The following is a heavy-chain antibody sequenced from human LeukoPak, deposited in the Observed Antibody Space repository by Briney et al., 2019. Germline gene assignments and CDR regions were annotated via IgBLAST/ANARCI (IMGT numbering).Heavy chain of an antibody. V-gene: IGHV1-69*05. J-gene: IGHJ6*03. CDR3: ARENKWMQPYMDV. CDR1: GGTFSSYS. CDR2: INPMFGIT. D-gene: IGHD5-18*01. Sequence: ASVKVSCKASGGTFSSYSISWVRQAPGQGLEWMGRINPMFGITNYEQKFQGRITITTDDSTSKADMELSSMTSEDTAVYYCARENKWMQPYMDVWGKGTTVTVSS.